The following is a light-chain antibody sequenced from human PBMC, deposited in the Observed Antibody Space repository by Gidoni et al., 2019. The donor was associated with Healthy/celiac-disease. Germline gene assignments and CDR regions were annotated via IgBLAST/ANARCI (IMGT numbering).Light chain of an antibody. CDR1: QSISSW. Sequence: DIQMTQSPSTLSASVGDRVTITCRASQSISSWLAWYQQKPGKAPKLLIYKASSFESGVPARFSGSGSGTEFTLTISSRQPDDFATYYCQQYNSYLLTFGAXTKVEIK. J-gene: IGKJ4*01. CDR3: QQYNSYLLT. CDR2: KAS. V-gene: IGKV1-5*03.